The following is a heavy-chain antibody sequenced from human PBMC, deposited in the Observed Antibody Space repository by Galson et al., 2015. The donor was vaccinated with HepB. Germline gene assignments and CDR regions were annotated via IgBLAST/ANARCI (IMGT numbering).Heavy chain of an antibody. CDR3: AKDGWYCSSTSCYSDI. D-gene: IGHD2-2*02. J-gene: IGHJ3*02. Sequence: SLRLSCAASGFTFSSYSMNWVRQAPGKGLEWVSSISGSGGSTDHADSVKGRFTISRDNSKNTLYLLMNSLRPEDTAVYYCAKDGWYCSSTSCYSDIWGQGTMVTVSS. V-gene: IGHV3-23*01. CDR1: GFTFSSYS. CDR2: ISGSGGST.